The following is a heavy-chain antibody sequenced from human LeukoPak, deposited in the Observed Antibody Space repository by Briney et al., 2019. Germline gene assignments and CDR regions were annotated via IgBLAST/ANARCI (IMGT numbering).Heavy chain of an antibody. CDR3: ARDLSPSRYYDSSGYYGY. Sequence: PGGSLRLSCAASGFTFSSYAMHWVRQAPGKGLEWVAVISYDGSNKYYADSVKGRFTISRDNSKNTLYLQMNSLRAEDTAVYYCARDLSPSRYYDSSGYYGYWGQGTLVTVSS. CDR2: ISYDGSNK. V-gene: IGHV3-30*04. D-gene: IGHD3-22*01. J-gene: IGHJ4*02. CDR1: GFTFSSYA.